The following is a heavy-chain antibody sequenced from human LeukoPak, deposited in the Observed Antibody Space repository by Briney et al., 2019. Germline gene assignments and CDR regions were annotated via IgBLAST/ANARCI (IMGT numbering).Heavy chain of an antibody. D-gene: IGHD1-1*01. CDR2: INPSGGST. J-gene: IGHJ4*02. CDR3: ARERDFLVAGTTFDY. V-gene: IGHV1-46*01. CDR1: GYTFTSYS. Sequence: ASVKVSCKASGYTFTSYSMHWVRQAPRQGLEWMGIINPSGGSTSYAQKFQGRVTMTRDTSTSTVYMELSSLRSEDTAVYYCARERDFLVAGTTFDYWGQGTLVTVSS.